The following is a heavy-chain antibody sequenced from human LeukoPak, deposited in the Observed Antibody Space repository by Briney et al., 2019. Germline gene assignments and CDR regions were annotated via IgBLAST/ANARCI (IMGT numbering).Heavy chain of an antibody. V-gene: IGHV1-46*01. J-gene: IGHJ3*01. CDR3: AREAENHGLPLDL. CDR2: INPSGGST. D-gene: IGHD1-14*01. CDR1: GYTFTSYY. Sequence: ASVKVSCKASGYTFTSYYMHWVRQAPGQGLEWMGIINPSGGSTTYAQKFQGRVTMTRDTSTSTVYMELSSLRSEDTAVYYCAREAENHGLPLDLWGQGTMVSVSS.